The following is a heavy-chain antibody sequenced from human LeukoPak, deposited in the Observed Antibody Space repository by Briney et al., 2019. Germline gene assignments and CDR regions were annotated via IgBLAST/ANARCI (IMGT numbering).Heavy chain of an antibody. Sequence: PSETLSLTCTVSGGSIRSFYWSWIRQPPGKGLEWIGYISDSGSTYYNPSLKSRVTISVDTSKNQFSLKLSSVTAADTAVYYCARFDGSGFGYWGQGTLVTVSS. CDR2: ISDSGST. V-gene: IGHV4-4*08. J-gene: IGHJ4*02. CDR1: GGSIRSFY. D-gene: IGHD3-10*01. CDR3: ARFDGSGFGY.